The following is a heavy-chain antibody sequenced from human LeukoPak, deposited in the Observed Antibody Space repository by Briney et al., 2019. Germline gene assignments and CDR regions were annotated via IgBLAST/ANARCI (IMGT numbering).Heavy chain of an antibody. V-gene: IGHV1-69*05. D-gene: IGHD3-22*01. CDR3: ARDGDYDSSGYCFDY. Sequence: SVKVSCKASGGTFSSYAISWVRQAPGQGLEWMGGIIPIFGTANYAQKFQGRVTITTDESTSTAYMELSSLRSEDTDVYYCARDGDYDSSGYCFDYWGQGTLVTVSS. J-gene: IGHJ4*02. CDR1: GGTFSSYA. CDR2: IIPIFGTA.